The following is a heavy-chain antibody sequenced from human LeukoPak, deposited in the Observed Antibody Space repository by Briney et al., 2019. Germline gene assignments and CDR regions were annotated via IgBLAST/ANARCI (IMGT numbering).Heavy chain of an antibody. CDR2: IYYSGST. CDR3: ARDGGGYYDSGSYRKFGFDY. D-gene: IGHD3-10*01. Sequence: NPSETLSLTCAVYGGSFSGYYWSWIRQPPGKGLEWIGYIYYSGSTNYNPSLKSRVTISVDTSKNQFSLRVSSVTAADTAVYYCARDGGGYYDSGSYRKFGFDYWGQGTLVTVSS. J-gene: IGHJ4*02. CDR1: GGSFSGYY. V-gene: IGHV4-59*01.